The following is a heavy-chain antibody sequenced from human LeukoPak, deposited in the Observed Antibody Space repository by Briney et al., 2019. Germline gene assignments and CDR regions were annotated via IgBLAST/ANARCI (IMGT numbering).Heavy chain of an antibody. Sequence: ASVKVSCKTSGYSFSAYYMHWVRQAPGQGLDWMGVINPSGRSTSYALKFQDRVTVSRDTSTSTVYMELSSLRSDDTAVYFCATSGSYHKYYFDYWGQGTLVTVSS. CDR1: GYSFSAYY. CDR2: INPSGRST. D-gene: IGHD1-26*01. J-gene: IGHJ4*02. CDR3: ATSGSYHKYYFDY. V-gene: IGHV1-46*01.